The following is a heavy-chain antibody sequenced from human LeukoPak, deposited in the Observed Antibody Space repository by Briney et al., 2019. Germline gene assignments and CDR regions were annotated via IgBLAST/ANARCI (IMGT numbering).Heavy chain of an antibody. CDR1: GGSISSSSYY. J-gene: IGHJ5*02. Sequence: SETLSLTCTVSGGSISSSSYYWGWIRQPPGKGLEWIGSIYYSGSTYYNPSLKSRVTISVDTSKNQLSLKLSSVTAADTAVYYCARWTTANWFDPWGQGTLVTVSS. CDR3: ARWTTANWFDP. V-gene: IGHV4-39*01. CDR2: IYYSGST. D-gene: IGHD4-17*01.